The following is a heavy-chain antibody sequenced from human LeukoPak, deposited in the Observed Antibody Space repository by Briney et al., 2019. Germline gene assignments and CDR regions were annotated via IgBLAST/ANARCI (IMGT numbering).Heavy chain of an antibody. D-gene: IGHD6-19*01. J-gene: IGHJ4*02. CDR3: ARGKWLAYFDY. CDR1: GYTFTGYY. CDR2: INPNSGGT. Sequence: EASVKVSCKASGYTFTGYYMHWVRQAPGQGLEWMGWINPNSGGTNYAQKFQGRVTMTRDTSISTAYMELSSLRSEDTAVYYCARGKWLAYFDYWSQGTLVTVSS. V-gene: IGHV1-2*02.